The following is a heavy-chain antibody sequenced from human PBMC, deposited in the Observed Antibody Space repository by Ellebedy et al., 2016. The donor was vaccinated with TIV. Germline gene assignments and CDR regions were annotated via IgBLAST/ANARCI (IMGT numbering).Heavy chain of an antibody. CDR3: AKGMRGGADFDY. V-gene: IGHV3-23*01. Sequence: GGSLRLSXAASGFTFNNYAMSWVRQAPGKGLEWVSGISINGDSAYYADSVKGRFTISRDNSKNTLYLQMNSLRAEDTALYYCAKGMRGGADFDYWGQGTLVTVSS. D-gene: IGHD4/OR15-4a*01. CDR2: ISINGDSA. J-gene: IGHJ4*02. CDR1: GFTFNNYA.